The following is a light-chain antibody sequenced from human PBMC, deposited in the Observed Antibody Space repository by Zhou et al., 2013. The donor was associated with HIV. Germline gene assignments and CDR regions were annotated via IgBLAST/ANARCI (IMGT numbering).Light chain of an antibody. V-gene: IGKV1-12*01. J-gene: IGKJ5*01. CDR3: QQSYSNPIT. CDR2: AAS. CDR1: QGISTY. Sequence: DIQMTQSPSSVSSSIGDRVTITCRASQGISTYLAWYQQKPGGAPKLLIYAASTLQSGVPSRFSGSGSGTDFTLTISSLQPEDFATYYCQQSYSNPITFGQGTRLEIK.